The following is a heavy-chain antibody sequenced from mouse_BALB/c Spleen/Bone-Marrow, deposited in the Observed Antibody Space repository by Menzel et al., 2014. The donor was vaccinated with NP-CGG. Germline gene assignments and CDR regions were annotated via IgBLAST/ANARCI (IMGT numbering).Heavy chain of an antibody. CDR1: GFNIKDTY. D-gene: IGHD2-1*01. J-gene: IGHJ4*01. Sequence: VHVKQSGAELVKPGASVKLSCTASGFNIKDTYMHWVKQRPEQGLEWIGRIDPANGNTKYDPKFQGKATITADTSSNTAYLQLSSLTSEDTAVYYCARRGYYGNYYYAMDYWDQGTSVTVSS. V-gene: IGHV14-3*02. CDR3: ARRGYYGNYYYAMDY. CDR2: IDPANGNT.